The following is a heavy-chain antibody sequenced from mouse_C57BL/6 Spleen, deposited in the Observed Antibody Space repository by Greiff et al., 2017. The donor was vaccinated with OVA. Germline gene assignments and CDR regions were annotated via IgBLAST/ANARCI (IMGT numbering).Heavy chain of an antibody. CDR1: GFTFSSYA. CDR2: ISDGGSYT. V-gene: IGHV5-4*01. J-gene: IGHJ1*03. D-gene: IGHD1-1*01. Sequence: EVQGVESGGGLVKPGGSLKLSCAASGFTFSSYAMSWVRQTPEKRLEWVATISDGGSYTYYPDNVKGRFTISRDNAKKNLYLQMSHLKSEDTAMYYCARTITTVVATGYFDVWGTGTTVTVSS. CDR3: ARTITTVVATGYFDV.